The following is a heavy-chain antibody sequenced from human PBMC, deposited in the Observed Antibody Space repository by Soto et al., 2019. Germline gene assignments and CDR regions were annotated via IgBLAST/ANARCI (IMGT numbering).Heavy chain of an antibody. J-gene: IGHJ6*02. CDR3: ARLYCISTSCYLGMDV. Sequence: GASVKVSCKASGYTFTSYAICWVRQAPGQGLEWMGWISAYNGNTNYAQKLQGRVTMTTDTSTSTAYMELRSLRSDDTAVYYCARLYCISTSCYLGMDVWGQGTTVTVSS. CDR2: ISAYNGNT. V-gene: IGHV1-18*01. CDR1: GYTFTSYA. D-gene: IGHD2-2*01.